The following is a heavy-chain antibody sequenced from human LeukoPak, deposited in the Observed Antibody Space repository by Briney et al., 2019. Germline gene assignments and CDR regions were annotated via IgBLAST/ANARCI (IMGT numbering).Heavy chain of an antibody. CDR1: GGTISTSSYY. CDR3: ARRYDFWSGFPNYYFDS. J-gene: IGHJ4*02. D-gene: IGHD3-3*01. Sequence: LETLSLTCNVSGGTISTSSYYWGWIRQPPGKGLEWIGNIYYTGSAYYNPSLKSRVTISIDTSKNHFSLKLTSVTAADAAVYYCARRYDFWSGFPNYYFDSWGQGTLVTVSS. CDR2: IYYTGSA. V-gene: IGHV4-39*02.